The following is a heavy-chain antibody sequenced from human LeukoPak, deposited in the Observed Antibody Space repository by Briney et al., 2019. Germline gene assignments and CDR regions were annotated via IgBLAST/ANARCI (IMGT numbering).Heavy chain of an antibody. V-gene: IGHV1-69*05. CDR3: ARVDRYHYYLDV. J-gene: IGHJ6*03. CDR1: GGTFSTYT. Sequence: SVKVSCKASGGTFSTYTITWVRQAPGQGLEWMGGIIPVFGTANYAQKFQGRVTVATDESTSAAYLELSSLRSEDTAIYYCARVDRYHYYLDVWGKGTTVTVSS. CDR2: IIPVFGTA.